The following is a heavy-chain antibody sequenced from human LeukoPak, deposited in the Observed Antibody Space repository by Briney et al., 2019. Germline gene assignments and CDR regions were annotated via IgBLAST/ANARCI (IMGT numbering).Heavy chain of an antibody. CDR3: ARDSSGWYHWFDP. J-gene: IGHJ5*02. D-gene: IGHD6-19*01. CDR1: GYTFTSYY. CDR2: INPSGGST. V-gene: IGHV1-46*01. Sequence: ASVTVSCRASGYTFTSYYMHWVRQAPGQGLEWMGIINPSGGSTSYAQKFQGGVTMTRDMSTSTVYMELSSLRSEDTAVYYCARDSSGWYHWFDPWGQGTLVTVSS.